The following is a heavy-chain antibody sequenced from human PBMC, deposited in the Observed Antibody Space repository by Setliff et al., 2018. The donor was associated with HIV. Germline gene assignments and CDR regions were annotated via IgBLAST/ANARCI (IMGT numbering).Heavy chain of an antibody. CDR1: GGSVTTYG. Sequence: SVKVSCKASGGSVTTYGITWVRQAPGQGLEWMGGIIPIFGTTKYAQKFQGRVTISADESTRTANMELSSLTVEGTAVYFCARPWGGLVQTANYFDSWGQGTLVTVSS. CDR2: IIPIFGTT. CDR3: ARPWGGLVQTANYFDS. D-gene: IGHD3-3*01. J-gene: IGHJ4*02. V-gene: IGHV1-69*13.